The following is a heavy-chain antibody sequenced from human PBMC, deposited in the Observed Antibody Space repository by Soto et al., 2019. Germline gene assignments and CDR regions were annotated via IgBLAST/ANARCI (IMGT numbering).Heavy chain of an antibody. V-gene: IGHV4-31*03. J-gene: IGHJ5*02. D-gene: IGHD2-2*01. CDR2: IYYSGTT. Sequence: PSETLSLTCTVSGGSISSGGYYWSWIRPHPGKGLEWIGYIYYSGTTYYNPSLKSRVTISVDTSKNQFSLKLSSVSAADTALYYCARCSLVVVPAPGFDPWGRGTLVTVSS. CDR3: ARCSLVVVPAPGFDP. CDR1: GGSISSGGYY.